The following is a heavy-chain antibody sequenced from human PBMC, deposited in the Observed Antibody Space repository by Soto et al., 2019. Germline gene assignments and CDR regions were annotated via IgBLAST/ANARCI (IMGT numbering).Heavy chain of an antibody. CDR1: GGPLSSYY. CDR2: IYYSGST. CDR3: ARAWSPKYFDY. V-gene: IGHV4-59*01. J-gene: IGHJ4*02. Sequence: SETLSLTCTVSGGPLSSYYWSWIRQPPGKGLEWIGYIYYSGSTNYNPSLKSRVTISVDTSKNQFSLKLSSVTAADTAVYYCARAWSPKYFDYWGQGTLVTVSS.